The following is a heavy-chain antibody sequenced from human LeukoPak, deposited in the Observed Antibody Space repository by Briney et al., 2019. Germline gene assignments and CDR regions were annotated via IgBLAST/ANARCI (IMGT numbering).Heavy chain of an antibody. CDR1: GGSISSGSYY. CDR3: VRGVTMDV. J-gene: IGHJ6*03. Sequence: SQTLSLTCTVSGGSISSGSYYWRWIRQPAGKGLEWIGRIYTSGSTNYNPSLKSRVTISVDTSKNQFSLKLSSVTAADTAVYYCVRGVTMDVWGKETTVTVSS. CDR2: IYTSGST. V-gene: IGHV4-61*02. D-gene: IGHD4-11*01.